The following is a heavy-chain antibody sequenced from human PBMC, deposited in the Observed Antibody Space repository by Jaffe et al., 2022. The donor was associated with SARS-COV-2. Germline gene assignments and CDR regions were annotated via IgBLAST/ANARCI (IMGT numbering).Heavy chain of an antibody. J-gene: IGHJ6*02. CDR2: ISGDGGST. CDR1: GFTFDDYA. V-gene: IGHV3-43*02. CDR3: AKEDYYDSSGYYYYYYYGMDV. Sequence: EVQLVESGGGVVQPGGSLRLSCAASGFTFDDYAMHWVRQAPGKGLEWVSLISGDGGSTYYADSVKGRFTISRDNSKNSLYLQMNSLRTEDTALYYCAKEDYYDSSGYYYYYYYGMDVWGQGTTVTVSS. D-gene: IGHD3-22*01.